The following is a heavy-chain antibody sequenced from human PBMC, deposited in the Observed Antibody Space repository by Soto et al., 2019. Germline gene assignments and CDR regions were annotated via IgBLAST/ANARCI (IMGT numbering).Heavy chain of an antibody. CDR2: IYYSGST. D-gene: IGHD3-3*01. Sequence: SETLSLTCTVSGGSISSYYWSWIRQPPGKGLEWIGYIYYSGSTNYNPSLKSRVTISVDTSKNQFSLKLSSVTAADTAVYYCARLGYTIFGVVIIPAWFDPWGQGTLVTVSS. J-gene: IGHJ5*02. V-gene: IGHV4-59*08. CDR3: ARLGYTIFGVVIIPAWFDP. CDR1: GGSISSYY.